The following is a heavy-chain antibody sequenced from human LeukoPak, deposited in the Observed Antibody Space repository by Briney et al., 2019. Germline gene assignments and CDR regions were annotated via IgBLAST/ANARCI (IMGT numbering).Heavy chain of an antibody. J-gene: IGHJ5*02. CDR2: NYTSGST. CDR3: ARTQKTLRFLEWLPLDFDP. Sequence: PSETLSLTCTVSGGSISSYYWSWIRQPPGKGLEWIGYNYTSGSTNYNPSLKSRVTISVDTSKNQFSLKLSSVTAADTAVYYCARTQKTLRFLEWLPLDFDPWGQGTLVTVSS. D-gene: IGHD3-3*01. V-gene: IGHV4-4*09. CDR1: GGSISSYY.